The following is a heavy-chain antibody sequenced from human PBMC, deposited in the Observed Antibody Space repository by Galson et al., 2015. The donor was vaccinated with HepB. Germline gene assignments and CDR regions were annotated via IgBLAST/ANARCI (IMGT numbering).Heavy chain of an antibody. J-gene: IGHJ5*02. CDR3: ARATLGWFDP. D-gene: IGHD2/OR15-2a*01. V-gene: IGHV3-11*01. Sequence: SLRLSCAASGSTFSNYYMTWIRQAPGKGLEWVSYISSSGSTTISYADSVKGRFTISRDNAKNSLYLQMNSLRAEDTAAYYCARATLGWFDPWGQGTLVTVSS. CDR1: GSTFSNYY. CDR2: ISSSGSTTI.